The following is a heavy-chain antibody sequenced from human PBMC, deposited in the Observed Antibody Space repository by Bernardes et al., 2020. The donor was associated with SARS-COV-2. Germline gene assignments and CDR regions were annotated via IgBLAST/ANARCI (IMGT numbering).Heavy chain of an antibody. CDR1: GFTFSDYY. Sequence: GGSLRLSCAASGFTFSDYYMSWIRQAPGKGLEWVSYISSSGSTIYYADSVKGRFTISRDNAKNSLYLQMNSLRAEDTAVYYCARDRESSRPRLNAFDIWGQGTMVTVSS. CDR3: ARDRESSRPRLNAFDI. V-gene: IGHV3-11*01. J-gene: IGHJ3*02. CDR2: ISSSGSTI.